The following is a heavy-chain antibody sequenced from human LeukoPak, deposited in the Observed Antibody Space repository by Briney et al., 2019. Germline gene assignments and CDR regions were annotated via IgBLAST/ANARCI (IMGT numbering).Heavy chain of an antibody. Sequence: SETLSLTCAVYGGSFSSYYWSWIRQPPGKGLEWIGYIYYSGSTNYNPSLKSRVTISVDTSKNQFSLKLSSVTAADTAVYYCASGGVSMVVTPLDYWGQGTLVTVSS. D-gene: IGHD4-23*01. V-gene: IGHV4-59*01. CDR3: ASGGVSMVVTPLDY. CDR1: GGSFSSYY. J-gene: IGHJ4*02. CDR2: IYYSGST.